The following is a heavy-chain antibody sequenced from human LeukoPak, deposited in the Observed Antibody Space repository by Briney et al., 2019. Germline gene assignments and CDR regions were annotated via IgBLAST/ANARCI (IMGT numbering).Heavy chain of an antibody. Sequence: GGSLRLSCAASGFTFSSYWMHWVRQGPGKGLVWVSRINRDGSSTTYADSVKGRFTIFRDNAKNTLYLQMNSLRAEDTAVYYCARDQSSVFDYWGQGTLVTVSS. J-gene: IGHJ4*02. D-gene: IGHD3-22*01. CDR1: GFTFSSYW. CDR3: ARDQSSVFDY. CDR2: INRDGSST. V-gene: IGHV3-74*01.